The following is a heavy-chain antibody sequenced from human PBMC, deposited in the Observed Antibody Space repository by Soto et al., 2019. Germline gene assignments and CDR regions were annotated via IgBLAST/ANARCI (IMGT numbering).Heavy chain of an antibody. D-gene: IGHD6-19*01. J-gene: IGHJ4*02. V-gene: IGHV4-4*07. CDR2: IYTSGST. CDR3: ARGWGGWYGDYFDY. CDR1: GGSISIYH. Sequence: QVQLQESGPGLVKPSETLSLTCTVAGGSISIYHWSWIRQPAGQGLEWIGRIYTSGSTDYNPSLKRRVSRSVSTPKNQFALKLSSVSAADTAVSYCARGWGGWYGDYFDYWGQATMVSFSS.